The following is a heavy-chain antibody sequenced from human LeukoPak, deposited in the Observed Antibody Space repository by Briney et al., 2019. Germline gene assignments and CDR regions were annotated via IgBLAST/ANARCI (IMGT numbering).Heavy chain of an antibody. CDR3: ARTYCGGDCSPALDAFDI. D-gene: IGHD2-21*02. V-gene: IGHV1-2*02. CDR2: MNPNSGNT. CDR1: GYTFTGYY. Sequence: ASVKVSCKASGYTFTGYYMHWVRQAPGQGLEWMGWMNPNSGNTHYAQNFQDRVTMTRDTSISTAYMELNSLRSDDTAVYYCARTYCGGDCSPALDAFDIWGQGTMVTVSS. J-gene: IGHJ3*02.